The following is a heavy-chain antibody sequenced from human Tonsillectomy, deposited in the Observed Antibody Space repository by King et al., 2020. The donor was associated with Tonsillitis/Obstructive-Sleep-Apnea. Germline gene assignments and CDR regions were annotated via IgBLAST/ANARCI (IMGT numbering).Heavy chain of an antibody. J-gene: IGHJ4*02. V-gene: IGHV1-69*10. CDR3: ASESGFEYYDILTGYPFDY. CDR2: IIPILGIA. CDR1: GGTFSSYA. Sequence: VQLVESGAEVKKPGSSVKVSCKASGGTFSSYAISWVRQAPGQGLEWMGGIIPILGIANYAQKFQGRVTITADKSTSTAYMELSSLRSEDTAVYYCASESGFEYYDILTGYPFDYWGQGALVTVSS. D-gene: IGHD3-9*01.